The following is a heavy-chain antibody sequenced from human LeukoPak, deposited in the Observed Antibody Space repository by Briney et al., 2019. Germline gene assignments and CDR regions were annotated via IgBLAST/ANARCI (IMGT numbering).Heavy chain of an antibody. CDR3: AKKGVSGSGTYSYYFYY. Sequence: GGSLRLSCAASGFTFSSYAMSWVRQAPGKGLEWVSTVSTSGASTYYADSVKGRFTISRDNSKNTLYLQMNSLRAEDTAVYYCAKKGVSGSGTYSYYFYYWGQGALVTVSS. V-gene: IGHV3-23*01. CDR2: VSTSGAST. CDR1: GFTFSSYA. D-gene: IGHD3-10*01. J-gene: IGHJ4*03.